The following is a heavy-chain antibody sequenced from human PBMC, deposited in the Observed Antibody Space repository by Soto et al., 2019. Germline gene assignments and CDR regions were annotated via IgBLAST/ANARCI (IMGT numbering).Heavy chain of an antibody. J-gene: IGHJ4*02. Sequence: EVQLLESGGGLIQPGGSLRLSCAASEFTFNNYAMTWVRQAPGKGLEWVSTISGGGDSTYFADSVKGRFIISRDGSQNTLYLQMNSLRAEDTALYYCATAIGPTGAYDSWGQGSLVTVSS. V-gene: IGHV3-23*01. D-gene: IGHD7-27*01. CDR3: ATAIGPTGAYDS. CDR1: EFTFNNYA. CDR2: ISGGGDST.